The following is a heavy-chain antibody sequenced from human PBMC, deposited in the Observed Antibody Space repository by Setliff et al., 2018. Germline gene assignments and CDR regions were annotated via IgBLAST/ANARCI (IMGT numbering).Heavy chain of an antibody. CDR3: ARDADYYDTGEYPIVDY. V-gene: IGHV1-18*01. J-gene: IGHJ4*02. CDR1: GHIFSSYG. CDR2: SSSYNDVT. Sequence: GASVKVSCKASGHIFSSYGISWVRQAPGQGLEWMGWSSSYNDVTNYEQRFQGRVRMTTETSASAAYMELRGLRPDDTAFYYCARDADYYDTGEYPIVDYWGQGTLVTVSS. D-gene: IGHD3-22*01.